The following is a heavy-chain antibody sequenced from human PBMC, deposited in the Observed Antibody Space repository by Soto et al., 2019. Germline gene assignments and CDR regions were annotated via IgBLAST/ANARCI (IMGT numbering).Heavy chain of an antibody. J-gene: IGHJ6*02. CDR2: ISSSSSYI. CDR3: ARGVSENLYYYYYGMDV. CDR1: GFTFSSYS. D-gene: IGHD6-13*01. Sequence: EVQLVESGGGLVKPGGSLRLSCAASGFTFSSYSMNWVRQAPGKGLEWVSSISSSSSYIYYADSVKGRFTIPRDNAKNSLYLQMNSLRAEDTAVYYCARGVSENLYYYYYGMDVWGQGTTVTVSS. V-gene: IGHV3-21*01.